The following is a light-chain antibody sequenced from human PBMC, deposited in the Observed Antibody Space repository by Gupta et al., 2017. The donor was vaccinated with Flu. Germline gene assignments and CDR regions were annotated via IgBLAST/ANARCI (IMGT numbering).Light chain of an antibody. J-gene: IGLJ1*01. CDR3: AAWDDSLNGHYV. CDR2: GNN. V-gene: IGLV1-44*01. Sequence: VTNSCSGSRSNIGSNYVNWSQQVPGTAPTLLIYGNNQRPAGVPDRFSGSKSGTSASLAISGLQSGEEADYYCAAWDDSLNGHYVFGKGTKVTVL. CDR1: RSNIGSNY.